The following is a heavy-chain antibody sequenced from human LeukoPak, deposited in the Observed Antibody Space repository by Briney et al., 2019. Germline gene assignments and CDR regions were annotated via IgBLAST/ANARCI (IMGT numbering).Heavy chain of an antibody. J-gene: IGHJ4*02. Sequence: GGSLRLSCAASGFTFSSYWMHWVRQAPGRGLVWVSHINTDGSSTTHADSVKGRFTISRDNAKKTLYLQMNSLRAEDTAVYYCARGGPLARTTDYWGQGTLVTVSS. CDR2: INTDGSST. V-gene: IGHV3-74*01. CDR1: GFTFSSYW. CDR3: ARGGPLARTTDY. D-gene: IGHD1-1*01.